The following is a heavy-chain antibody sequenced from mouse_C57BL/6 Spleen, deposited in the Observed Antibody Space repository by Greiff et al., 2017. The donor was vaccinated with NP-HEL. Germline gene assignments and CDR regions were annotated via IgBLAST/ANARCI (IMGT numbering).Heavy chain of an antibody. CDR3: ERADGEEGRKKWDGEG. CDR2: IYPGDGDT. Sequence: VQGVESGAELVKPGASVKISCKASGYAFSSYWMNWVKQRPGKGLEWIGQIYPGDGDTNYNGKFKGKATLTADKSSSTAYMQLSSLTSEDSEGDGGERADGEEGRKKWDGEGGGTG. V-gene: IGHV1-80*01. D-gene: IGHD3-3*01. J-gene: IGHJ1*03. CDR1: GYAFSSYW.